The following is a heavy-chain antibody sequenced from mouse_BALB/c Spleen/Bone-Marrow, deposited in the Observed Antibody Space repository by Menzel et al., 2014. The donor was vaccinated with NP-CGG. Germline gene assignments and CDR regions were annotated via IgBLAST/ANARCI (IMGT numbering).Heavy chain of an antibody. J-gene: IGHJ4*01. CDR1: GYTFTDFA. CDR2: ISPYYVDG. Sequence: QVQLKQSGAELVRPGVSVKISCKGSGYTFTDFAIHWVKQSHTKGLEWIGVISPYYVDGGYNQKFKGKATMTIDRSSSTAYMELARPTSEDSAIYYCARGGASGLYYYAMDYWGQGTSVTVSS. D-gene: IGHD3-1*01. V-gene: IGHV1S137*01. CDR3: ARGGASGLYYYAMDY.